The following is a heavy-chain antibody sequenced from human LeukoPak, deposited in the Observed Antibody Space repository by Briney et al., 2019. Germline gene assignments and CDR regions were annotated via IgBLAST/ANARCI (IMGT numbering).Heavy chain of an antibody. V-gene: IGHV4-61*02. CDR3: ARVGIAADLLWSSAYYYYMDV. J-gene: IGHJ6*03. Sequence: SQTLSLTCTVSGGSISSGSYYWSWIRQPAGKGLEWIGRIYTSGSTNYNPSLKSRVTISVDTSKNQFSLKLSSVTAADTAVYYCARVGIAADLLWSSAYYYYMDVWGKGTTVTISS. CDR1: GGSISSGSYY. D-gene: IGHD6-13*01. CDR2: IYTSGST.